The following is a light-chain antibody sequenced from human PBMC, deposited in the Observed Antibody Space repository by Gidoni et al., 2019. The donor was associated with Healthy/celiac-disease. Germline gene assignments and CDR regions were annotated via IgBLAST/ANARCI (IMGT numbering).Light chain of an antibody. CDR2: GKN. J-gene: IGLJ2*01. V-gene: IGLV3-19*01. CDR1: SLRSYY. CDR3: NSRDSSGNHLGV. Sequence: SSALTQDPAVSVALGQTVRITCQGDSLRSYYASRYQQKPGQAPVLVIYGKNNRPSVIHNRFSGSSSGNTASLTSTGAQAEDEADYYCNSRDSSGNHLGVFGGGTKLTVL.